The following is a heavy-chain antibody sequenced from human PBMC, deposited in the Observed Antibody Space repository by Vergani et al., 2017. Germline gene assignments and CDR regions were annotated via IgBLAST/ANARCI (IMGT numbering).Heavy chain of an antibody. D-gene: IGHD2-15*01. J-gene: IGHJ6*02. V-gene: IGHV1-18*01. CDR1: GYTFTSYG. CDR2: ISAYNGNT. Sequence: QVQLVQSGAEVKKPGASVTVSCKASGYTFTSYGISWVRQAPGQGLEWMGWISAYNGNTNYAQKLQGRVTMTTDTSTSTAYMELRSLRSDDTAAYYCARGSGDYYYYYGMDVWGQGTTVTVSS. CDR3: ARGSGDYYYYYGMDV.